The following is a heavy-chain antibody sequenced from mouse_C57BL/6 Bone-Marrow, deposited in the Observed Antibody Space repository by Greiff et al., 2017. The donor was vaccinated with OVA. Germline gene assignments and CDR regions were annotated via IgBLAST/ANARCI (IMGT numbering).Heavy chain of an antibody. CDR1: GYTFTDYE. Sequence: QVQLKESGAELVRPGASVTLSCKASGYTFTDYEMHWVKQTPVHGLEWIGAIDPETGGTAYNQKFKGKAILTADKSSSTAYMELRSLTSEDSAVYYCTRSSNYAYWGQGTLVTVSA. J-gene: IGHJ3*01. D-gene: IGHD2-5*01. CDR2: IDPETGGT. CDR3: TRSSNYAY. V-gene: IGHV1-15*01.